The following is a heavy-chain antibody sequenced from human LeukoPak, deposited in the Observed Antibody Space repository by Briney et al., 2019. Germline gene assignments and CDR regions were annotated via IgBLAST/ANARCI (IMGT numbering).Heavy chain of an antibody. V-gene: IGHV1-69*05. Sequence: SVKVSCKASGGTFSSYAISWVRQAPGQGLEWMGGIIPIFGTANYAQKFQGRVTITTDESASTAYMELSSLRSEDTAVYYCARGGVGYSYGEFDYWGQGTLVTVSS. CDR2: IIPIFGTA. CDR3: ARGGVGYSYGEFDY. D-gene: IGHD5-18*01. CDR1: GGTFSSYA. J-gene: IGHJ4*02.